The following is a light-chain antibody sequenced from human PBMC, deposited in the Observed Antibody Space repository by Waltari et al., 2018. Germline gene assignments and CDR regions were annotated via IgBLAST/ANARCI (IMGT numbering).Light chain of an antibody. CDR2: KAS. Sequence: DIQMTQSPSTLSASVGDRVTITCRASQSISDWLAWYQQKPGKAPKLLIYKASDLESGVPSRFSGSGSGTEFTLTISSLQPDDFATDYCQHYDGFPWTFGQGTEVESK. CDR1: QSISDW. CDR3: QHYDGFPWT. V-gene: IGKV1-5*03. J-gene: IGKJ1*01.